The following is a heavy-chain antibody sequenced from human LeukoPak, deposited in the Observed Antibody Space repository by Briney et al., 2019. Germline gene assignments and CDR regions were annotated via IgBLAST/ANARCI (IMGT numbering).Heavy chain of an antibody. CDR2: IYYSGST. Sequence: ETLSPTCTDSGASISSYNWCCIRQPPGKGLAWIGFIYYSGSTNYNPSLKSRVTISVDTSKNQFSLKLSSVTAADTAVYYCARGYGSGRNTYYFDYWGQGTLVTVSS. CDR1: GASISSYN. D-gene: IGHD3-10*01. J-gene: IGHJ4*02. CDR3: ARGYGSGRNTYYFDY. V-gene: IGHV4-59*08.